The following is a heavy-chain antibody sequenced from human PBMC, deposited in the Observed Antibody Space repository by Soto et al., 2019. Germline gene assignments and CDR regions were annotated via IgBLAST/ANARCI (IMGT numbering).Heavy chain of an antibody. Sequence: LRLSCTVSGGSISSGGYYWSWIRQHPGKGLEWIGYIYYSGSTYYNPSLKSRVTISVDTSKNQFSLKLSSVTAADTAVYYCARDRDAFNWFDPWGQGTLVTVSS. CDR2: IYYSGST. V-gene: IGHV4-31*03. J-gene: IGHJ5*02. CDR3: ARDRDAFNWFDP. CDR1: GGSISSGGYY. D-gene: IGHD3-10*01.